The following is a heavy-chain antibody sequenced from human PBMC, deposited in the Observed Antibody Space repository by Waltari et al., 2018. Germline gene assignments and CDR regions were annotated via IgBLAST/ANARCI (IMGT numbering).Heavy chain of an antibody. CDR2: IYYSGST. J-gene: IGHJ4*02. CDR3: ARDPGVVVAATPY. Sequence: QLQLQESGPGLVKPSETLSLTCTVSGGSISSSSYYWGWIRQPPGKGLELIGSIYYSGSTYYNPSLKSRVTISVDTSKNQFSLKLSSVTAADTAVYYCARDPGVVVAATPYWGQGTLVTVSS. CDR1: GGSISSSSYY. V-gene: IGHV4-39*07. D-gene: IGHD2-15*01.